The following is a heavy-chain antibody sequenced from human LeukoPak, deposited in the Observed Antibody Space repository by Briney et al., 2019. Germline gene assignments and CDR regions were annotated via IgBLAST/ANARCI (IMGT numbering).Heavy chain of an antibody. CDR2: IYYSGST. J-gene: IGHJ4*02. D-gene: IGHD6-6*01. CDR3: ARHEYSSLAKLDY. CDR1: GGSISSYY. Sequence: PSETLSLTCTVSGGSISSYYWSWIRQPPGKGLEWIGYIYYSGSTNYNPSLKSRVTISVDTSKNQFSLKLSSVTAADTAVYYCARHEYSSLAKLDYWGQGTLVTVSS. V-gene: IGHV4-59*08.